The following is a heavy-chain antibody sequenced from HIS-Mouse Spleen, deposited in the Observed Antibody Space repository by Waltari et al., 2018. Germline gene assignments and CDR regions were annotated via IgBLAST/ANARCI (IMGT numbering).Heavy chain of an antibody. CDR3: AREIPYSSSWYDWYFDL. CDR2: FCYSGRT. J-gene: IGHJ2*01. CDR1: CGSISSSSYY. D-gene: IGHD6-13*01. V-gene: IGHV4-39*07. Sequence: QLQLQESGPGLVKPSETLSLICTVPCGSISSSSYYWVWIRQPPGKGLVWIGSFCYSGRTYYNPSLKSRVTISVDTSKNQFSLKLSSVTAADTAVYYCAREIPYSSSWYDWYFDLWGRGTLVTVSS.